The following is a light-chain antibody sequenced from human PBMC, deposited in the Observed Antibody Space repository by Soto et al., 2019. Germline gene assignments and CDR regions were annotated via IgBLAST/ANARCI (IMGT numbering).Light chain of an antibody. CDR3: QSFDSTCRV. CDR2: NDD. J-gene: IGLJ3*02. V-gene: IGLV6-57*04. CDR1: SGSIDSNY. Sequence: NFMLTQPRSVSESPGKTVIISCSRSSGSIDSNYVQWFQQRPGSAPTTVIFNDDQRPSGVPARFSGSIDSSSNSATLSISGLKTEDEADYYCQSFDSTCRVFGGGTKVTVL.